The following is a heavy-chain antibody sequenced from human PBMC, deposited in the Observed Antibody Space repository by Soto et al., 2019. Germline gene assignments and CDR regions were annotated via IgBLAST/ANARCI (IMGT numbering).Heavy chain of an antibody. J-gene: IGHJ6*02. V-gene: IGHV3-23*01. CDR2: VSGRGGST. Sequence: VHLLESGGGLVQPGGSQRLACTASGFTFNHYAMSWVRQAPGKGLEWVSAVSGRGGSTKYADSVKGRFIISRDNSNSTLYLQMDSLRVEDTAVYYCAKDSTVTTSLYFYYYGFDVWGQGTTVTVSS. CDR1: GFTFNHYA. CDR3: AKDSTVTTSLYFYYYGFDV. D-gene: IGHD4-17*01.